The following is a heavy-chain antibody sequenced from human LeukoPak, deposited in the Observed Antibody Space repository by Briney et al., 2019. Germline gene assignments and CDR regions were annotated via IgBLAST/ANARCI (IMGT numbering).Heavy chain of an antibody. J-gene: IGHJ5*02. CDR3: ARGLIETRYQLLSDWFNP. CDR2: INPNSGGT. D-gene: IGHD2-2*01. Sequence: GASVKVSCKASGYTFTSYYMHWVRQAPGQGLEWMGRINPNSGGTNSAQKFQGRVTMTRDTSMSTAYMELSSLTSGDTAVYYCARGLIETRYQLLSDWFNPWGQGTLVTVSS. CDR1: GYTFTSYY. V-gene: IGHV1-2*06.